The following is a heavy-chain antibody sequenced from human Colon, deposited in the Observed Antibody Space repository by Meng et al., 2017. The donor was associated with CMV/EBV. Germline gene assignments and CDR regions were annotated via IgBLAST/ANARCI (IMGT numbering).Heavy chain of an antibody. J-gene: IGHJ4*02. CDR2: INAGNGNR. D-gene: IGHD3-22*01. CDR3: ALYYYDSSGYYTFGY. Sequence: QVQLVQSGAEVKKPGASVMVSCKASGYTFSNYAMHWVRQAPGQRLEWMGWINAGNGNRKYSQKFQGRVTFTRDTSASTVYTELSSLRSEDTAVYYCALYYYDSSGYYTFGYWGQGTLVTVSS. CDR1: GYTFSNYA. V-gene: IGHV1-3*01.